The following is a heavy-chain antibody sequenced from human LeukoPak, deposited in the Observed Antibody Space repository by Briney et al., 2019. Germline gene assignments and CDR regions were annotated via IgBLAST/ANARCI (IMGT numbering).Heavy chain of an antibody. CDR2: ISGSGCTK. D-gene: IGHD6-6*01. CDR3: AIVVAARQGTIDP. J-gene: IGHJ5*02. V-gene: IGHV3-23*01. CDR1: VHTFSSYD. Sequence: PEDSLRLSCSASVHTFSSYDTSWVPHAPLKALERVSAISGSGCTKYYADCVQCRFTLSRDNSKSTLYVQMNSLRAEDTAVYYCAIVVAARQGTIDPWGQGTLVTISS.